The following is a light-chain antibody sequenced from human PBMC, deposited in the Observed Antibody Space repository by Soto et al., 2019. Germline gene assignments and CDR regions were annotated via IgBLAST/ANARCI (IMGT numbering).Light chain of an antibody. J-gene: IGLJ2*01. CDR1: SSNIGNNF. CDR3: ESWDSSLSAVL. CDR2: DDH. V-gene: IGLV1-51*01. Sequence: QSVLTQPPSVSAAPGQKVTITCSGNSSNIGNNFVSWYLQPPGTAPNVLIYDDHKRPSGIPDRFSGFKSGTSATLGITGLQTGDEADYYCESWDSSLSAVLFGGGTKLTVL.